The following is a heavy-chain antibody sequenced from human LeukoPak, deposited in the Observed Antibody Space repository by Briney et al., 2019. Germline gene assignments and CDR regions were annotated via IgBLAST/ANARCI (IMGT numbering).Heavy chain of an antibody. CDR1: GGTFSSYA. CDR3: ASARSVAGAEYFQH. Sequence: ASVKVSCKASGGTFSSYAISWVRQAPGQGLEWMGRIIPILGIANYAQKFQGRVTITADKSTSTAYMELSSLRSEDTAVYYCASARSVAGAEYFQHWGQGTLVTVSS. V-gene: IGHV1-69*04. CDR2: IIPILGIA. J-gene: IGHJ1*01. D-gene: IGHD6-19*01.